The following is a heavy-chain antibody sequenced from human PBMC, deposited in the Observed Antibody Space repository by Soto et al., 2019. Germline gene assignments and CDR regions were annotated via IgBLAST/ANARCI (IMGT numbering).Heavy chain of an antibody. CDR3: ARQFDSDTTGYYYAY. J-gene: IGHJ4*02. V-gene: IGHV1-69*13. Sequence: SVKVSCKASGGTFSRNTISWVRQAPGQGLEWMGGIMPIFGSASYAQKFQGRVTITADENTRTVYMELSRLRSEDTAVYYCARQFDSDTTGYYYAYWGQGTQVTVSS. CDR2: IMPIFGSA. CDR1: GGTFSRNT. D-gene: IGHD3-22*01.